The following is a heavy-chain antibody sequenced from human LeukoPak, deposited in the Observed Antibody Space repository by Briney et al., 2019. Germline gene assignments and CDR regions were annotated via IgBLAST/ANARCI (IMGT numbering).Heavy chain of an antibody. CDR3: ARDGRSYYKGENWFDP. Sequence: SVKVSCKASGYTFTGYYMHWVRQAPGQGLEWMGWINPNSGGTNYAQKFQGRVTMTRDTSISTAYMELSRLRSDDTAVYYCARDGRSYYKGENWFDPWGQGTLVTVSS. J-gene: IGHJ5*02. CDR2: INPNSGGT. D-gene: IGHD3-10*01. V-gene: IGHV1-2*02. CDR1: GYTFTGYY.